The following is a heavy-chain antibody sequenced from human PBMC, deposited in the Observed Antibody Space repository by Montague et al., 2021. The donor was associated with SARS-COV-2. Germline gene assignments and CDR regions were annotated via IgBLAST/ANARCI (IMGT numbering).Heavy chain of an antibody. CDR1: GVSISSAHYC. J-gene: IGHJ3*02. V-gene: IGHV4-39*01. CDR2: IFYDGTS. Sequence: SETLSLTCTVSGVSISSAHYCWGWVRQTPGKGLEWIGNIFYDGTSRSNPSLNSRVTISVDTSKSQFSLRLSSVTAADTAVYFCARHPPHSPSGNYLVPGGFDIWGPGTMVTVSS. D-gene: IGHD3-10*01. CDR3: ARHPPHSPSGNYLVPGGFDI.